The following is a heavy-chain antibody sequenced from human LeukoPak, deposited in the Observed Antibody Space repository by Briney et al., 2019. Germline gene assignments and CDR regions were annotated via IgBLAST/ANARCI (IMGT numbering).Heavy chain of an antibody. Sequence: PSETLSLTCAVSGGSLSGAYCTWIRQSPGKGLEWIGEINHSGRTKYNPSLEGRVTISLDKYRNQFSLMLKSVTAGDTAVYYCARDPCSTINCPLHFWGQGTLVTVSP. D-gene: IGHD2/OR15-2a*01. CDR2: INHSGRT. V-gene: IGHV4-34*01. J-gene: IGHJ4*02. CDR1: GGSLSGAY. CDR3: ARDPCSTINCPLHF.